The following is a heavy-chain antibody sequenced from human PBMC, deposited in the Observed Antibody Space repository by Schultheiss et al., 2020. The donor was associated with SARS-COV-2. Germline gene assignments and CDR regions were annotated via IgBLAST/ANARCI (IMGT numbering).Heavy chain of an antibody. Sequence: GGSLRLSCAASGFTFDDFDMHWVRQAPGKGLEWVSGISWNSGSIGYADSVKGRFTISRDNAKNSLYLQMNSLRAEDTAVYYCARYDYCSSTSCPWLYWGQGTLVTVSS. V-gene: IGHV3-9*01. CDR3: ARYDYCSSTSCPWLY. CDR1: GFTFDDFD. CDR2: ISWNSGSI. D-gene: IGHD2-2*01. J-gene: IGHJ4*02.